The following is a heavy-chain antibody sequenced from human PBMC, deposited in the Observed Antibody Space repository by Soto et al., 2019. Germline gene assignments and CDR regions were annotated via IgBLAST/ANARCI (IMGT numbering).Heavy chain of an antibody. CDR1: GWSFRGYY. D-gene: IGHD2-15*01. V-gene: IGHV4-34*01. CDR3: ARRKGGSYYYYYGMDV. Sequence: PSETLSLTCSVYGWSFRGYYWSWIRQPPGKGLEWIGEINHSGSTNYNPSLKSRVTISVDTSKNQFSLKLSSVTAADTAVYYCARRKGGSYYYYYGMDVWGQGTTVTVSS. J-gene: IGHJ6*02. CDR2: INHSGST.